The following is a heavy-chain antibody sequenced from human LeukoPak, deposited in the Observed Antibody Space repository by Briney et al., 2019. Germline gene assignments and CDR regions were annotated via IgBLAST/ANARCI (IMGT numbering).Heavy chain of an antibody. CDR3: TRDQTPYY. J-gene: IGHJ4*02. Sequence: PGGSLRLSCRASVFTFVDYAMTWVRQAPGKGLEWVGFIRSKVYGGTPEYAASVKGRFTITRDDSKGIAYLQMNSLKTEDTAVYYCTRDQTPYYWGQGTMVTVSS. CDR1: VFTFVDYA. V-gene: IGHV3-49*04. CDR2: IRSKVYGGTP.